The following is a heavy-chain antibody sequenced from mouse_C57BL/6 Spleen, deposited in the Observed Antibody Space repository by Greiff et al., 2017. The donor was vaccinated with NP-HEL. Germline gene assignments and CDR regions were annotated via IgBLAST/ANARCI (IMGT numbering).Heavy chain of an antibody. Sequence: EVKVVESGGGLVKPGGSLKLSCAASGFTFSSYAMSWVRQTPEKRLEWVATISDGGSYTYYPDNVKGRFTISRDNAKNNLYLQMSHLKSEDTAMYYCARAYGTRGRYYFDYWGQGTTLTVSS. CDR2: ISDGGSYT. V-gene: IGHV5-4*03. J-gene: IGHJ2*01. CDR1: GFTFSSYA. D-gene: IGHD1-1*01. CDR3: ARAYGTRGRYYFDY.